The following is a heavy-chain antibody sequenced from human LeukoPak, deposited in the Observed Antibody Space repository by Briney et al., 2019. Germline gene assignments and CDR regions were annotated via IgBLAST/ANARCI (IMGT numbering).Heavy chain of an antibody. CDR2: INSSGST. CDR1: GGSISSYY. Sequence: SETLSLTCTVSGGSISSYYWTWIRQSAGKGLEWIGRINSSGSTNYNPSLRSRVTMSVNTSKNQFSLNLTSVTAADTAVYSCAREGGDPRWLDPWGQGTLVTVSS. V-gene: IGHV4-4*07. D-gene: IGHD6-25*01. CDR3: AREGGDPRWLDP. J-gene: IGHJ5*02.